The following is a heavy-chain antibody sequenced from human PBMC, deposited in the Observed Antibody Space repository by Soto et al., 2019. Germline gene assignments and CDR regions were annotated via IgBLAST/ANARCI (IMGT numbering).Heavy chain of an antibody. D-gene: IGHD2-8*01. V-gene: IGHV4-30-4*01. CDR3: ATFREGYCTNGACYTGGLDY. CDR1: VVTISSGEFY. Sequence: SWSLSLACTASVVTISSGEFYWCWNRQPPGKGLEYIGYIYYSGSSHYNPSLKSRVTMSVDTSRNQFSLKLTSVTAADTAVYYCATFREGYCTNGACYTGGLDYWGQGTLVTVSS. CDR2: IYYSGSS. J-gene: IGHJ4*02.